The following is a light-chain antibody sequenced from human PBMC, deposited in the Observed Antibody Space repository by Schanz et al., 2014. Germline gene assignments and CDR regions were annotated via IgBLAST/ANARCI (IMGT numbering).Light chain of an antibody. CDR3: SSYTSISTLNYV. CDR1: SSDVGDYNY. J-gene: IGLJ1*01. Sequence: QSALTQPRSVSGSPGQSVTISCTGTSSDVGDYNYVSWYQQHPGKAPKLMIYDVSKRPSGVPDRFSGSKSGNTASLTISGLQAEDEADYYCSSYTSISTLNYVFGSGTKLTVL. CDR2: DVS. V-gene: IGLV2-11*01.